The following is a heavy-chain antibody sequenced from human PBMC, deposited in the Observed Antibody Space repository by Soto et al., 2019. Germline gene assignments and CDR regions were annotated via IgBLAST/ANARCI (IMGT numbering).Heavy chain of an antibody. D-gene: IGHD2-15*01. CDR2: ISAYNGNT. J-gene: IGHJ5*02. Sequence: QVQLVQSGAEVKKPGASVKVSCKASGYTFTSYGISWVRQAPGQGLEWMGWISAYNGNTNYAQKLQGRGTMTTDTSTSTAYMELRSLRSDDTAVYYCARQDCSGGSCYRISSWFDPWGQGTLVTVSS. V-gene: IGHV1-18*01. CDR3: ARQDCSGGSCYRISSWFDP. CDR1: GYTFTSYG.